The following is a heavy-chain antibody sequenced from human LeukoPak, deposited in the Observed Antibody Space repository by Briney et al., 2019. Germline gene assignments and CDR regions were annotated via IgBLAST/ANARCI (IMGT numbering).Heavy chain of an antibody. CDR1: GFTFSSYG. J-gene: IGHJ4*02. V-gene: IGHV3-30*18. Sequence: HPGRSLRLSCAASGFTFSSYGMHWVRQAPGKGLEWVAVISYDGSNKYYADSVKGRFTISRDNSKNTLYLQMNSLRAKDTAVYYCAKKLEEYSSSGSDYWGQGTLVTVSS. CDR2: ISYDGSNK. D-gene: IGHD6-6*01. CDR3: AKKLEEYSSSGSDY.